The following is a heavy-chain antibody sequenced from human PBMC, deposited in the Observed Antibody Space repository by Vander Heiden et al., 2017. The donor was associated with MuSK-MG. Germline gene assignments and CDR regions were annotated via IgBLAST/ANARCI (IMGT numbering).Heavy chain of an antibody. CDR3: GVSSSSNF. Sequence: EVQLVESGGGLVKPGGSLRLSCAASGFTFNTYSMNWVRQAPGKGLEWVSSISSGSSYIYYADSVKGRFTISRDNAKNSLYLQMNTLRAEDTAVYYCGVSSSSNFWCQGTLVTVSS. D-gene: IGHD6-13*01. CDR1: GFTFNTYS. J-gene: IGHJ4*02. V-gene: IGHV3-21*01. CDR2: ISSGSSYI.